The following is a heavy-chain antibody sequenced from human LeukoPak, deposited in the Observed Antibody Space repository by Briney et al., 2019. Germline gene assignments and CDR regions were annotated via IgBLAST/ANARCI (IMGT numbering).Heavy chain of an antibody. CDR3: ARDRDRFTIFGAPIARFYYDMDV. Sequence: ASVKVSCKASGYTFSDYPMHWVRQAPGQKLEWMGWINAGNGDTKYSQKFQGRVTITRDTSASTAYMELSSLRSEDTAVYYCARDRDRFTIFGAPIARFYYDMDVWGQGTTVTVSS. CDR2: INAGNGDT. J-gene: IGHJ6*02. D-gene: IGHD3-3*01. V-gene: IGHV1-3*01. CDR1: GYTFSDYP.